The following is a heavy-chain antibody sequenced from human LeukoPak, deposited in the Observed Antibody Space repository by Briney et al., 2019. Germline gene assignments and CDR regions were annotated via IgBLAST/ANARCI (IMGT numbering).Heavy chain of an antibody. Sequence: PGGSLTLSRVASGFTFSNAWMSWVRQAPGNGLEWVGRIKSKTDGGTTDYAAPVKGRFTISRDDSKNTLYLQMNSLKTEDTAVYYCTTTPYCSRTSCRSSDYWGQGTLVTVSS. CDR2: IKSKTDGGTT. J-gene: IGHJ4*02. V-gene: IGHV3-15*01. CDR1: GFTFSNAW. D-gene: IGHD2-2*01. CDR3: TTTPYCSRTSCRSSDY.